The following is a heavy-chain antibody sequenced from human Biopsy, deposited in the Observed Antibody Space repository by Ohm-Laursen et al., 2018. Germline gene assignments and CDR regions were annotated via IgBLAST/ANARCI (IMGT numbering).Heavy chain of an antibody. D-gene: IGHD3-9*01. CDR3: ARVPAYPSIDGYYGLDL. CDR2: INPNSGNA. J-gene: IGHJ6*02. CDR1: GYTFAGYY. Sequence: SVKVSCKASGYTFAGYYLHWVRQAPGHDLEWMGWINPNSGNANYAQSFQGRLTVTRDTSISSAYMELTSLTFDDTAIYYCARVPAYPSIDGYYGLDLWGQGTTVIVSS. V-gene: IGHV1-2*02.